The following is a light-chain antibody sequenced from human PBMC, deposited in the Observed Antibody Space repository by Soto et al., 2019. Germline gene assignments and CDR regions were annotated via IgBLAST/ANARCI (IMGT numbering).Light chain of an antibody. Sequence: QSALAQPASVSGSPGQSITISCTGTSSDVGGYRHVSWYQHHPGKAPKLMIYEVSNRPSGVSNRFSGSKSGYTASLTISGLQAEDEADYYCNSQRISGARVFGTGTKVTVL. CDR2: EVS. V-gene: IGLV2-14*01. CDR3: NSQRISGARV. CDR1: SSDVGGYRH. J-gene: IGLJ1*01.